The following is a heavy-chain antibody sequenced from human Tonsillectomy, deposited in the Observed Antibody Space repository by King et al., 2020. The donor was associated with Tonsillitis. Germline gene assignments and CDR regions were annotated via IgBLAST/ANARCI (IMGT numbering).Heavy chain of an antibody. CDR3: AHRRGTAMPSYYFDF. V-gene: IGHV2-5*02. J-gene: IGHJ4*02. D-gene: IGHD5-18*01. CDR2: IYWDDDK. Sequence: ITLQESGPTLVKPTQTLTLTCALSGFSLTTGGESVGWIRQPPGKALEWLALIYWDDDKHYSPSLKSRLTIAKDTSKNQVVLTMTNMDPVDTATYYCAHRRGTAMPSYYFDFWGQGTLVTVSS. CDR1: GFSLTTGGES.